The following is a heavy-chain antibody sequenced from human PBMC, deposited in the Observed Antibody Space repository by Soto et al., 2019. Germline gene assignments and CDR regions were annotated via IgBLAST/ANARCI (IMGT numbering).Heavy chain of an antibody. CDR3: ARGLRCISTSCYVGRWFDP. V-gene: IGHV3-13*01. Sequence: PGGSLRLSCAASGFTFSSYDMHWVRQATGKGLEWVSAIGTAGDTYYPGSVKGRFTISRENAKNSLYLQMNSLRAGDTAVYYCARGLRCISTSCYVGRWFDPWGQGTLVTVSS. J-gene: IGHJ5*02. CDR2: IGTAGDT. CDR1: GFTFSSYD. D-gene: IGHD2-2*01.